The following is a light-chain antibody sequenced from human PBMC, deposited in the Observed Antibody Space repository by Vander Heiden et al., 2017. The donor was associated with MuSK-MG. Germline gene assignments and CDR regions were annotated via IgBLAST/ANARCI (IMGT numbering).Light chain of an antibody. V-gene: IGLV2-14*03. J-gene: IGLJ1*01. CDR3: TAYTTRATLDV. Sequence: QSALAQPASVSGSPGQSITISCNGTASDVGRFNYVSWYQHHPGKAPKLLIFDVGTRPSGVSDRVAGSKSGNTASLTISGLQAEDEADYYCTAYTTRATLDVFGTGTWVTVL. CDR2: DVG. CDR1: ASDVGRFNY.